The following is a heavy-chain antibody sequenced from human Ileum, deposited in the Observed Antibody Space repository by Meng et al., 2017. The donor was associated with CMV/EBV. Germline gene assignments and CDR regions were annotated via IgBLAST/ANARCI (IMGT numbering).Heavy chain of an antibody. V-gene: IGHV4-38-2*02. CDR2: IYHSGTT. CDR1: GYSISTDSY. CDR3: AKQLAHGLWAFDV. Sequence: SETLSLTCTVSGYSISTDSYWGWIRQPPGKGLEWIGSIYHSGTTYYNPSLKSQVTLSVDTSKSQFPLKLASVTAADTAVYHCAKQLAHGLWAFDVWGQGTMVTVSS. J-gene: IGHJ3*01. D-gene: IGHD6-13*01.